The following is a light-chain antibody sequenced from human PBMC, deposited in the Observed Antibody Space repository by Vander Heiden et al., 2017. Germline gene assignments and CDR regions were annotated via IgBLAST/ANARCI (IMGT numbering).Light chain of an antibody. J-gene: IGLJ3*02. CDR3: AAWDDRLSGFWM. Sequence: QSLLTQAPSASGTPGQRVTIACSGSSPNVATNTVYWSQQLQGTAPKLIIYRNNQRLSGVPGRFSGSKCGTAASLAINGLQSEDEADYYCAAWDDRLSGFWMFGGGTKVSVL. V-gene: IGLV1-44*01. CDR2: RNN. CDR1: SPNVATNT.